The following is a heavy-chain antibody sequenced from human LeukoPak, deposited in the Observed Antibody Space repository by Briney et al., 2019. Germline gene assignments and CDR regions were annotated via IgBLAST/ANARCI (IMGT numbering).Heavy chain of an antibody. D-gene: IGHD3-9*01. CDR2: IYYSGST. CDR3: ASLPHDISTGYPSSFDY. CDR1: GGSISSGDYY. Sequence: PSETLSLTCAVSGGSISSGDYYWSWIRQPPGKGLEWIGYIYYSGSTYYNPSLKSRVTISVDTSKNQFSLKLSSVTAADTAVYYCASLPHDISTGYPSSFDYWGQGTLVTVFS. J-gene: IGHJ4*02. V-gene: IGHV4-30-4*01.